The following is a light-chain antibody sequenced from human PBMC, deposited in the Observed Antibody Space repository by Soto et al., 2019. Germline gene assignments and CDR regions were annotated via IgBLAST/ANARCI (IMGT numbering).Light chain of an antibody. J-gene: IGKJ4*01. V-gene: IGKV3-20*01. CDR3: QQYGSSLRVT. Sequence: EIVLTQSPGTLSLSPGERATLSCRVSQSVSSSYLAWYQQKPGQAPRLLIYGASSRATGIPDRFSGSGSGTDFTLTISRLEPEDFAVYYCQQYGSSLRVTFGGGTKVEIK. CDR2: GAS. CDR1: QSVSSSY.